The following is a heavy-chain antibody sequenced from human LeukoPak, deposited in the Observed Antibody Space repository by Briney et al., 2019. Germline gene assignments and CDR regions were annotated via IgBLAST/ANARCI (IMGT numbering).Heavy chain of an antibody. Sequence: SVKVSCKASGGTFSSYAISWVRQAPGQGGEWMGGIIPIFGTANYAQKFQGRVTITADESTSTAYMELSSLRSEDTAVYYCARAPPEYTTGGYYWGQGTLVTVSS. V-gene: IGHV1-69*13. J-gene: IGHJ4*02. D-gene: IGHD1-1*01. CDR1: GGTFSSYA. CDR2: IIPIFGTA. CDR3: ARAPPEYTTGGYY.